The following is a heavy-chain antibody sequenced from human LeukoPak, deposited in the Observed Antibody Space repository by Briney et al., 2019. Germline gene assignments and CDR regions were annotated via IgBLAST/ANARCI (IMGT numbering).Heavy chain of an antibody. V-gene: IGHV3-30*02. D-gene: IGHD5-18*01. CDR2: IRYDGSNK. CDR3: AKDTASSWWYFDL. J-gene: IGHJ2*01. CDR1: GFTFSSYG. Sequence: GGSLRLSCAASGFTFSSYGMHWVRQAPGKGLEWVAFIRYDGSNKYYADSVKGRFTISRDNSKNTLYLQMNSLRAEDTAVYCAKDTASSWWYFDLWGRGTLVTVSS.